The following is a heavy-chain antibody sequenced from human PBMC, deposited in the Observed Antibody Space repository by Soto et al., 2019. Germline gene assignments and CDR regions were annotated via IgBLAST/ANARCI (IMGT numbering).Heavy chain of an antibody. Sequence: NAWMNWVRQAPGKRLEWLGRIKSKTDGGTTDYAAPVKGRFTISRDDSKNTLYLRMNSLKTEDTAVYYCTTLRYFDWLLFLDYWGQGTLVIVSS. D-gene: IGHD3-9*01. J-gene: IGHJ4*02. CDR1: NAW. V-gene: IGHV3-15*07. CDR2: IKSKTDGGTT. CDR3: TTLRYFDWLLFLDY.